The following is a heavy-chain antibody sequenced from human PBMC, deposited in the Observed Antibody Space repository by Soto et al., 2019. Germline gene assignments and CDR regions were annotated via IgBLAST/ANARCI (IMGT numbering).Heavy chain of an antibody. V-gene: IGHV1-58*02. CDR3: AADSSLLWFGEFAYSFDI. CDR1: GFTFTSSA. J-gene: IGHJ3*02. CDR2: IVVGSGNT. Sequence: GASVKVSCKASGFTFTSSAMQCVRQARGQRLEWIGWIVVGSGNTNYAQKFQERVTITRDMSTSTAYMELSSLRSEDTAVYYCAADSSLLWFGEFAYSFDIWGQGTMVTVSS. D-gene: IGHD3-10*01.